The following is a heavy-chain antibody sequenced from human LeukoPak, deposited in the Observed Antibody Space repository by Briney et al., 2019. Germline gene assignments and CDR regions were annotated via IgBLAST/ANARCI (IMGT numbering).Heavy chain of an antibody. D-gene: IGHD6-19*01. CDR1: GFTVSNNY. CDR3: AVLSSGWRFQH. CDR2: IYSGGDT. J-gene: IGHJ1*01. Sequence: PGGSLRLSCAVSGFTVSNNYMSWVRQAPGKGLECVSVIYSGGDTYYADSVKGRFTTSRDKSKNTLYLQMNSLRAEDTAVYYCAVLSSGWRFQHWGQGTLVTVSS. V-gene: IGHV3-53*01.